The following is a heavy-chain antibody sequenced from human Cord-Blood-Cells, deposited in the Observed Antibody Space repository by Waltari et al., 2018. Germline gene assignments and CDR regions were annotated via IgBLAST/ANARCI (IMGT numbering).Heavy chain of an antibody. CDR2: INHSGST. V-gene: IGHV4-34*01. Sequence: QVQLQQWGAGLLKPSETLSLTCAVYGGSFSGYYWSWIRQPPGKGLEWIGEINHSGSTNCNPSLKSRGTISGDTSKNQCSLKLSSVTAADTAVYYCARVDCSSTSCYKNWFDPWGQGTLVTVSS. J-gene: IGHJ5*02. D-gene: IGHD2-2*02. CDR3: ARVDCSSTSCYKNWFDP. CDR1: GGSFSGYY.